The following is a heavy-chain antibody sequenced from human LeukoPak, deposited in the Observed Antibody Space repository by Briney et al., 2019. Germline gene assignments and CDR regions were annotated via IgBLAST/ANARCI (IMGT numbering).Heavy chain of an antibody. J-gene: IGHJ6*03. D-gene: IGHD3-10*01. V-gene: IGHV4-59*01. CDR1: GASISSYH. CDR3: ARGSGLLWFGAYYYSMDV. CDR2: IYDSGST. Sequence: PSETLSLTCTVSGASISSYHGSWIRQPAEKGLEWIGYIYDSGSTNYNPSLKSRVTISGDTSKSQLCLKVTSVTAADTAVYYCARGSGLLWFGAYYYSMDVWGKGTTVTISS.